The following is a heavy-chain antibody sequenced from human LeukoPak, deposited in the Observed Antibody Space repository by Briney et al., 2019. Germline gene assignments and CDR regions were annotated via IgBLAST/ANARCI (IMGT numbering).Heavy chain of an antibody. CDR1: GFTFIDYT. CDR3: ARDQEVKIVGAPPGY. CDR2: ISSSSGFI. J-gene: IGHJ4*02. Sequence: NAGGSLRLSCAASGFTFIDYTMNWVRQAPGKGLEWVSSISSSSGFIYYADSVRGRFTISRDNAKNSLYLQMYSLRAEDTAVYYCARDQEVKIVGAPPGYWGQGTLVTVSS. V-gene: IGHV3-21*01. D-gene: IGHD1-26*01.